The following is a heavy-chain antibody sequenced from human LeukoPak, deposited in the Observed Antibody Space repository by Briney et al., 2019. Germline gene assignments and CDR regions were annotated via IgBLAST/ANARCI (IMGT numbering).Heavy chain of an antibody. CDR3: ARDRMDTALALFLDY. V-gene: IGHV4-31*03. D-gene: IGHD5-18*01. CDR2: IFYNGST. J-gene: IGHJ4*02. Sequence: SQTLSLTCSVSGASITSYGYYWTWIRQFPGKGLEWIGNIFYNGSTYYTPSFRGRVTVSFDTSKNQFSLKLNSVTPADTAVYYCARDRMDTALALFLDYWGQGTLVTVPS. CDR1: GASITSYGYY.